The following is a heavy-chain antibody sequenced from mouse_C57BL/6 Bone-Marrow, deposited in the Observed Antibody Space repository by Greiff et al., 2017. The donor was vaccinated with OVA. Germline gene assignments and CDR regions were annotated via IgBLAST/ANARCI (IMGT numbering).Heavy chain of an antibody. V-gene: IGHV5-6*01. D-gene: IGHD1-1*01. Sequence: EVQGVESGGDLVKPGGSLKLSCAASGFTFSSYGMSWVRQTPDKRLEWVATISSGGSYTYYPDSVKGRFTLSRDNAKNTLYLQMSSLKSEDTAMYYCARHYYGSSDYWGQGTTLTVSS. J-gene: IGHJ2*01. CDR3: ARHYYGSSDY. CDR1: GFTFSSYG. CDR2: ISSGGSYT.